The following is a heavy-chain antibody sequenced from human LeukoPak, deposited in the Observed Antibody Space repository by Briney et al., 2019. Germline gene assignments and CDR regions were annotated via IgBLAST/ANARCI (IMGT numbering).Heavy chain of an antibody. J-gene: IGHJ4*02. V-gene: IGHV3-53*01. D-gene: IGHD4-17*01. CDR1: GFTASSNY. CDR3: ARGGDYVSVLTY. CDR2: IYSGGST. Sequence: GGSLRLSCAASGFTASSNYMSWVRQAPGKGLEWVSVIYSGGSTYYADSVKGRFTISRDNSKNTLYLQMNSLRAEDTAVYYCARGGDYVSVLTYWGQGTLVTVSS.